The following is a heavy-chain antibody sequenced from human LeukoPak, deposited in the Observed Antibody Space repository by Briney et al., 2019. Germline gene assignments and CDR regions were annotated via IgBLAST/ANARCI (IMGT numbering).Heavy chain of an antibody. Sequence: GGSLRLSCAASGFTFSSYWMHWVCQAPGKGLVWVSRINSDGSSTSYADSVKGRFTISRDNAKNTLYLQMNSLRAEDTAVYYCARDVGSSALPPRRDWFDPWGQGTLVTVSS. D-gene: IGHD6-6*01. V-gene: IGHV3-74*01. CDR2: INSDGSST. J-gene: IGHJ5*02. CDR1: GFTFSSYW. CDR3: ARDVGSSALPPRRDWFDP.